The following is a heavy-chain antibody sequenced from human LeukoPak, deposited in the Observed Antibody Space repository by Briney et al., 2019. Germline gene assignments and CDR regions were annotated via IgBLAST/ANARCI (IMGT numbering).Heavy chain of an antibody. Sequence: SETLSLTCAVYGGSFSGYYWSWIRQPPGKGLEWIGSIYNSGRTYYNPSLKRRVTISADTSKNQLSLKLNSVTAADTAVYYCARDGVQAYWYFDLWGRGTLVTVSS. CDR1: GGSFSGYY. D-gene: IGHD3-10*01. V-gene: IGHV4-34*09. J-gene: IGHJ2*01. CDR2: IYNSGRT. CDR3: ARDGVQAYWYFDL.